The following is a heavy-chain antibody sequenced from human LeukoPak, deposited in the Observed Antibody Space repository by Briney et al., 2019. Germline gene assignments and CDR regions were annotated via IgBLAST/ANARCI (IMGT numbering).Heavy chain of an antibody. CDR1: GFTFSSYA. CDR3: ATLWFGEPYFDY. CDR2: ISYDGNNK. V-gene: IGHV3-30-3*01. Sequence: GGSLRLSCAASGFTFSSYAMHWVRQAPGKGLEWVAVISYDGNNKFYADSVKGRFTISRDNSKNTLYLQMNSLRAEDTAVYYCATLWFGEPYFDYWGQGTLVTVSS. J-gene: IGHJ4*02. D-gene: IGHD3-10*01.